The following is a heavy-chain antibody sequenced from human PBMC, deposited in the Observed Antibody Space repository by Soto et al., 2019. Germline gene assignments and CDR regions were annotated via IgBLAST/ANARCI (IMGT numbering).Heavy chain of an antibody. V-gene: IGHV4-59*01. D-gene: IGHD3-10*01. CDR1: GGSMSEYF. CDR2: IYYLGST. J-gene: IGHJ4*02. Sequence: KTWETLSLTCSVSGGSMSEYFWSWIRQSPGKGLEWIGYIYYLGSTDYNPSLKSRVTISVDTSKRQFSLRLTSVTAADTAVYYCARDGYDGSGSPYPAYWGPGTQVTSPQ. CDR3: ARDGYDGSGSPYPAY.